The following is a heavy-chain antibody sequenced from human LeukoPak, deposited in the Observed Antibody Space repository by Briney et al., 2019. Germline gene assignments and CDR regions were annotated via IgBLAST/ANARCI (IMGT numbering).Heavy chain of an antibody. Sequence: GGSLRLSCAASGFTFSSYSMNWVRQAPGKGLEWVSHISSSSNTIYYADSVKGRFTISRDNAKNSLYLQMDSLRAEDTAVYHCARDAHSSGSYYGAYWGQGTLVTVSS. CDR2: ISSSSNTI. V-gene: IGHV3-48*04. CDR1: GFTFSSYS. D-gene: IGHD3-22*01. CDR3: ARDAHSSGSYYGAY. J-gene: IGHJ4*02.